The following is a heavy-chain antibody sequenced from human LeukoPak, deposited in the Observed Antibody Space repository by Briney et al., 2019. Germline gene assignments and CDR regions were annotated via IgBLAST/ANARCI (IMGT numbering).Heavy chain of an antibody. D-gene: IGHD5-24*01. CDR3: ARGGPDLAMATTIDY. J-gene: IGHJ4*02. Sequence: NTSEALSLTCTVSGGSISSYYWSWIRQPPGKGLEWVGYMHHSGSTNYNPSLKGRVTISPDTSKNHFSLSLTSVTPADTAVYYCARGGPDLAMATTIDYWGQGTLVTVSS. V-gene: IGHV4-59*01. CDR2: MHHSGST. CDR1: GGSISSYY.